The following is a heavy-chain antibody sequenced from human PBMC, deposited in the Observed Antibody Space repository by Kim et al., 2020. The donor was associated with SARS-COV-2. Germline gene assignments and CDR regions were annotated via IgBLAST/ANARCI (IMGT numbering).Heavy chain of an antibody. CDR3: ATDTRASYYYYGMDV. J-gene: IGHJ6*02. V-gene: IGHV4-61*06. Sequence: PSRKSRVTISVDTSKNQFSLKLSSVTAADTAVYYCATDTRASYYYYGMDVWGQGTTVTVSS.